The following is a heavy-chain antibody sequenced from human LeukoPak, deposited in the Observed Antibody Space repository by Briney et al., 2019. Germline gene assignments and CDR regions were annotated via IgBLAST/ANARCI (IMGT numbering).Heavy chain of an antibody. V-gene: IGHV3-23*01. Sequence: GGSLRLSCAASGLTFSTFAMIWVRQPPGKGLEWVSSIFPSGGEIHYADSVRGRFTIYRDNSKSILSLQMNSLRAEDTAIYYCATYRQVLLPFESWGQGTLVTVSS. CDR2: IFPSGGEI. J-gene: IGHJ4*02. CDR3: ATYRQVLLPFES. D-gene: IGHD5-18*01. CDR1: GLTFSTFA.